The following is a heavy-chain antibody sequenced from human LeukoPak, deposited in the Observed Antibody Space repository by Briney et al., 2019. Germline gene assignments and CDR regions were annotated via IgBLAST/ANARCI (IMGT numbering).Heavy chain of an antibody. CDR3: VKDDYGGNSPGRSTQPHRH. D-gene: IGHD4-17*01. J-gene: IGHJ1*01. CDR2: ISSNGGST. V-gene: IGHV3-64D*06. CDR1: GFTFSSYA. Sequence: QPGGSLRLSCAASGFTFSSYAMSWVRQAPGKGLEYVSAISSNGGSTYYADSVKGRFTISRDNSKNTLYLQMSSLRAEDTAVYYCVKDDYGGNSPGRSTQPHRHWGQGTLVTVSS.